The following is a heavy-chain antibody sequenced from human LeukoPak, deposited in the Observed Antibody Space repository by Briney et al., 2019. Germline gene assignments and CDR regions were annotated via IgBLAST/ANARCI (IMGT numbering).Heavy chain of an antibody. CDR2: IYYSGST. Sequence: SSETLSLTCTVSGGSISSYYWSWIRQPPGKGLEWIGYIYYSGSTNYNPSHKSRVTISVDTSKNQFSLKLSSVTAADTAVYYCARYGDYVGMDVWGQGTTVTVSS. J-gene: IGHJ6*02. CDR3: ARYGDYVGMDV. D-gene: IGHD4-17*01. V-gene: IGHV4-59*01. CDR1: GGSISSYY.